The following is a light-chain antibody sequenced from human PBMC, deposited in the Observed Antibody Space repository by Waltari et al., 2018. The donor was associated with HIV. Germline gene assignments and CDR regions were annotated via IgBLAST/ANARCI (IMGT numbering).Light chain of an antibody. CDR1: STHIGRHT. V-gene: IGLV1-44*01. Sequence: SVLTQPPSASRTPGQGVTISCSGSSTHIGRHTANWYQQLPGKDPKLLIDSHSPRPPGVPDRCYGSKSGTSASRAISGLQSEDEADYYCAAWEDSLNEVLFGGGTKLTVL. CDR2: SHS. CDR3: AAWEDSLNEVL. J-gene: IGLJ2*01.